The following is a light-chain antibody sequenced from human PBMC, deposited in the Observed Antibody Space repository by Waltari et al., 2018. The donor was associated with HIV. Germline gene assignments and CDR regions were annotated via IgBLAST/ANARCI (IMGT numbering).Light chain of an antibody. CDR3: QQYYSTPYT. CDR1: QSLLYISNNKNS. J-gene: IGKJ2*01. CDR2: WTS. Sequence: DIVMTQSPDSLAVSLGERATINCKSSQSLLYISNNKNSLAWYQQKPLQPPTLLIYWTSTRNSGVPDRFSGSGSGTDFTLTISSLQAEDVAVYYCQQYYSTPYTFGQGTKLGIK. V-gene: IGKV4-1*01.